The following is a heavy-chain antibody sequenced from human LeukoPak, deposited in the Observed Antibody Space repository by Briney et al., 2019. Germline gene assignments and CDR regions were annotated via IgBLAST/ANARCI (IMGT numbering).Heavy chain of an antibody. CDR3: SSRLLGRIQH. Sequence: GGSLRLSCAASGFTFSGSAMHWVRQASGKGLEWVGRIRSKANSYATAYAASVKGRFTISRDDSKNTAYLQMNSLKTEDTAVYYCSSRLLGRIQHWGQGILVTVSS. CDR2: IRSKANSYAT. J-gene: IGHJ1*01. V-gene: IGHV3-73*01. CDR1: GFTFSGSA. D-gene: IGHD1-26*01.